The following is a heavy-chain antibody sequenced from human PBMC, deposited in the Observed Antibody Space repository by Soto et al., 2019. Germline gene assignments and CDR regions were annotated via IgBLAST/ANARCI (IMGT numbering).Heavy chain of an antibody. CDR1: GGTFSSYT. CDR3: ARDVGYDSSVSGVEDAFDI. Sequence: QVQLVQSGAEVKKPGSSVKVSCKASGGTFSSYTISWVRQAPGQGLEWMGRIIPILGIANYAQKFQGRVTITPGKSTRTAYMEMSSLRPEDTAVYYCARDVGYDSSVSGVEDAFDIWGQGTMVTVSS. D-gene: IGHD3-22*01. CDR2: IIPILGIA. J-gene: IGHJ3*02. V-gene: IGHV1-69*08.